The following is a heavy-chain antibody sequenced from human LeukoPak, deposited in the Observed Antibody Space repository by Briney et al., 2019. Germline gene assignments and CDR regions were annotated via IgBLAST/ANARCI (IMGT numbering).Heavy chain of an antibody. J-gene: IGHJ6*03. CDR2: ISGSGGST. CDR3: AKGANYYYYIDV. V-gene: IGHV3-23*01. CDR1: GFTFSSYA. Sequence: GGSLTLSCAASGFTFSSYAKSWFRQAPGKGLEGVSAISGSGGSTYYADSVKGRFTISRDNSKNTLYLQMNSLRAADTAVYFCAKGANYYYYIDVWGQGTTVTVSS.